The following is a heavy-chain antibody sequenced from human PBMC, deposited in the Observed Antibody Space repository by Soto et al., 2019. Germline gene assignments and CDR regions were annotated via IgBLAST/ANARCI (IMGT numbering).Heavy chain of an antibody. V-gene: IGHV4-34*01. CDR2: INDSGST. J-gene: IGHJ6*03. Sequence: SETMSLTCVVEDESFSGYDWTWIRQNPGKGLEWIGEINDSGSTNHKPSLKSRVTMSIDTSKNQFSLNLRSVTAADTGVYYCAKGGRFPEARYYFLDVWGNGTTVTSP. CDR1: DESFSGYD. D-gene: IGHD3-3*01. CDR3: AKGGRFPEARYYFLDV.